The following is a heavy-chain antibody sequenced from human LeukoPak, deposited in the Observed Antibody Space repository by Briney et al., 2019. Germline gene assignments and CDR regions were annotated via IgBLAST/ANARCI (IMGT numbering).Heavy chain of an antibody. Sequence: ASVKVSCKASGGTFSSYAISWVRQAPGQGLEWMGGIIPIFGTANYAQKFQGRVTITADESTSTAYMELSSLRSEDTAVYHCARGALYGGSFSYYYYGMDVWGQGTTVTVSS. J-gene: IGHJ6*02. CDR3: ARGALYGGSFSYYYYGMDV. CDR1: GGTFSSYA. V-gene: IGHV1-69*13. D-gene: IGHD2-15*01. CDR2: IIPIFGTA.